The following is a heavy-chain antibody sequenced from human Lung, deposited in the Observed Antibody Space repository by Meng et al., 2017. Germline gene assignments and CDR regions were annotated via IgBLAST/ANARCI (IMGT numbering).Heavy chain of an antibody. CDR2: INHSGST. CDR3: ARGPTTMAHDIDY. D-gene: IGHD4-11*01. CDR1: GGSFSDYY. J-gene: IGHJ4*02. Sequence: QGHLQQVGAGLVKPSETLSLTCVVSGGSFSDYYWSWIRQPPGKGLEWIGEINHSGSTNYNPSLESRATISVDTSQNNLSLKLSSVTAADSAVYYCARGPTTMAHDIDYWGQGTLVTVSS. V-gene: IGHV4-34*01.